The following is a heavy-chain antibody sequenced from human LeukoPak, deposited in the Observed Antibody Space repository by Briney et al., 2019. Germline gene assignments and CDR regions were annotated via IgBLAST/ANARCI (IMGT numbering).Heavy chain of an antibody. V-gene: IGHV3-23*01. CDR3: AEDVGYCSSTTCYKPFDY. CDR1: GFTFSNYA. CDR2: FSCSGGST. D-gene: IGHD2-2*02. J-gene: IGHJ4*02. Sequence: GGSLRLSCPASGFTFSNYAMSWVRQAPGKGLEWVSAFSCSGGSTYYADSVRGRFTISRDNSKNTLYLQMNSLRAEATAVYYCAEDVGYCSSTTCYKPFDYWGQGTLVTVSS.